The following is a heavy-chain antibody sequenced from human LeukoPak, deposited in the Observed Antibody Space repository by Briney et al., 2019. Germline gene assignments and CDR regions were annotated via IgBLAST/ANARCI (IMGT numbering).Heavy chain of an antibody. CDR3: ARQTGSGLFILP. V-gene: IGHV4-39*01. J-gene: IGHJ4*02. D-gene: IGHD3/OR15-3a*01. Sequence: SETLSLTCTVSGVSISSSNSYWGWIRQPPGKGLEWIGSIYYSGITYYNASLKSQVSISIDTSKNQFSPRLTSVTAADTAVYYCARQTGSGLFILPGGQGTLVTVSS. CDR1: GVSISSSNSY. CDR2: IYYSGIT.